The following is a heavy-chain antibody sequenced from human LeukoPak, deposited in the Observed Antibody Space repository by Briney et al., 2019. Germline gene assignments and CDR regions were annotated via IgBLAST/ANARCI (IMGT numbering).Heavy chain of an antibody. CDR3: ARQVGHTALDY. CDR1: GVPISSGSYY. CDR2: LYYSGNT. Sequence: SSETLSLTCTVAGVPISSGSYYWGWIRQPPGRGLEWIGSLYYSGNTYYNPSLNGRVTISVDTSKNQFSLRLSSVTAADRAVYYGARQVGHTALDYWGQGSQVTVSS. J-gene: IGHJ4*02. V-gene: IGHV4-39*01. D-gene: IGHD5-18*01.